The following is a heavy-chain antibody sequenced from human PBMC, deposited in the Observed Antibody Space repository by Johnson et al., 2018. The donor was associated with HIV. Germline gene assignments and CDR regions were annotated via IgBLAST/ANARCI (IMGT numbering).Heavy chain of an antibody. J-gene: IGHJ3*02. V-gene: IGHV3-48*04. D-gene: IGHD3-16*01. Sequence: VQLVESGGGLVQPGGSLRLSCAASGFTFSSYAMSWVRQAPGKGLEWVSAISGSGSTIYYADSVKGRSTISRDNAKNSLYLQMNSLRAVDTAVYYCARVGGYAFDIWCQGTMVTVSS. CDR2: ISGSGSTI. CDR1: GFTFSSYA. CDR3: ARVGGYAFDI.